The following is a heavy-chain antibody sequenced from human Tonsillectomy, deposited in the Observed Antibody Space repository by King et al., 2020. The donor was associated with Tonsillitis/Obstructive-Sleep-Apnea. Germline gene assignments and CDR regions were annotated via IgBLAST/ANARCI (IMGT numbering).Heavy chain of an antibody. Sequence: VQLVESGGGVVQPGRSLRLSCAASGFTFSRHGMHWVRQAPGKGLEWVAVISYDGNNKYYADSVKGRFTISRDNSKNTLYLQMNSLRAEDTAVYYCAIRPITGTAGIDYWGQGTLVTVPS. CDR1: GFTFSRHG. CDR3: AIRPITGTAGIDY. D-gene: IGHD1-7*01. V-gene: IGHV3-30*03. CDR2: ISYDGNNK. J-gene: IGHJ4*02.